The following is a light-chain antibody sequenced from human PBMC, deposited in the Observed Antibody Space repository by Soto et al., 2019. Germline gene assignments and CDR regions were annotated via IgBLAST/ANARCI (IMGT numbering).Light chain of an antibody. CDR1: QSLLHSNGYNY. V-gene: IGKV2-28*01. Sequence: DTVMTQSPLSLSVTPGEPASISCRSSQSLLHSNGYNYLDWYLQKPGQSPQLLIYLGSFRAAGVPDRFSGSGSGTDFTLKFSRVEAADVGVYYCMQALQTPSFGGGTRGEIK. CDR2: LGS. J-gene: IGKJ4*01. CDR3: MQALQTPS.